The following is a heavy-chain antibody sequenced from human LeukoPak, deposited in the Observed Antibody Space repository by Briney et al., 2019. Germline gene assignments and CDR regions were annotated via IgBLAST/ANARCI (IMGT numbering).Heavy chain of an antibody. V-gene: IGHV4-59*08. CDR3: ASSTVLLKPVDC. Sequence: PSETLSLTCTVSGGSINSYYWSWIRQPPGKGLEWVGYIYYSGSTDYNPSLKSRVTISVVASKNQFSLKLSSVTAADTAVYYCASSTVLLKPVDCWGQGTLVTVSS. J-gene: IGHJ4*02. D-gene: IGHD1-1*01. CDR1: GGSINSYY. CDR2: IYYSGST.